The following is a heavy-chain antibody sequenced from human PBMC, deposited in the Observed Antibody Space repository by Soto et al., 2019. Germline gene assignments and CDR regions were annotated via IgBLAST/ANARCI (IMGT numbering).Heavy chain of an antibody. V-gene: IGHV3-30*18. CDR3: AKDQGIAAANYYYYGMDV. D-gene: IGHD6-13*01. Sequence: PGGSLRLSCAASGFTFSSYGMHWVRQAPGKGLEWVAVISYDGSNKYYADSVKGRFTISRDNSKNTLYLQMNSLRAEDTAVYYCAKDQGIAAANYYYYGMDVWGQGTTVTVSS. CDR1: GFTFSSYG. J-gene: IGHJ6*02. CDR2: ISYDGSNK.